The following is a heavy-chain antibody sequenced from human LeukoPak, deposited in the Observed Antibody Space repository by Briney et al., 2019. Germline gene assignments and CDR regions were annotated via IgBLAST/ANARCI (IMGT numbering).Heavy chain of an antibody. CDR2: ISGDGGDT. CDR3: ARARGYSNL. J-gene: IGHJ4*02. V-gene: IGHV3-43*02. CDR1: GFTFDDYA. Sequence: GGSLRLSCAASGFTFDDYAMHWVRQVPGKGLEWVSLISGDGGDTFYADPVRGRFTISRDNNKNSLFLQMNSLRTEDTALYYCARARGYSNLWGQGTLVTVSS. D-gene: IGHD5-12*01.